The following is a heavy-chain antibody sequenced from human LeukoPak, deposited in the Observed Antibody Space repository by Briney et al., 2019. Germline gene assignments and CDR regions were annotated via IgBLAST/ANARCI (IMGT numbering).Heavy chain of an antibody. CDR3: ARDNSGWFDY. CDR1: GFTFSSYT. V-gene: IGHV3-30-3*01. J-gene: IGHJ4*02. CDR2: ISYAGSNK. Sequence: PGGSPRLSCAASGFTFSSYTMHWVRQAPGKGLEWVAVISYAGSNKYYADSVKGRFTISRDNSKNTLYLQMNSLRAEDTAVYYCARDNSGWFDYWGQGTLVTVSS. D-gene: IGHD6-19*01.